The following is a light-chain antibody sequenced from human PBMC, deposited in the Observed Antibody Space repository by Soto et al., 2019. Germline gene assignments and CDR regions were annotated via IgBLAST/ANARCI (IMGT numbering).Light chain of an antibody. CDR3: SSFTSSSTLV. CDR2: DVS. J-gene: IGLJ2*01. V-gene: IGLV2-14*03. CDR1: SSDVGGYNY. Sequence: QSVLTQPASVSGSPGQSITISCTGTSSDVGGYNYVSWYQQHPGKAPKLIIYDVSNRPSGVSNRFSGSKSGSTASLTISGLQAEDESDYYCSSFTSSSTLVFGGGTQLTVL.